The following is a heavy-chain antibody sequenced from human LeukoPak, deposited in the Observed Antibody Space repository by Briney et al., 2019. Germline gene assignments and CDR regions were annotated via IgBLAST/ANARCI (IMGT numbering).Heavy chain of an antibody. J-gene: IGHJ4*02. V-gene: IGHV4-39*01. Sequence: PSETLSLTCTVSGGSISSSSYYWGWIRQPPGKGLEWIGSIYYSGSTCYNPSLKSRVTISVDTSKNQFSLKLSSVTAADTAVYYCARHRVRGEDFDYWGQGTLVTVSS. CDR1: GGSISSSSYY. CDR3: ARHRVRGEDFDY. D-gene: IGHD2-21*01. CDR2: IYYSGST.